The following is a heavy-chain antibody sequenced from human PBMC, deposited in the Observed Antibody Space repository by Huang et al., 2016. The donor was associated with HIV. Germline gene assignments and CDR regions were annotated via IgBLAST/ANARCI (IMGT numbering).Heavy chain of an antibody. Sequence: QAQLMQSGPEVKKPVASVKVSCKTSGYSFTDYGITWGRQAPGQGPEWVGWISALHGDKEIAQRLQGRVTLTTDTSTSMAYMELRSLRFDDTAVYFCARDPKYHRIGYYRQRRGIDVWGQGTMVSVSS. CDR3: ARDPKYHRIGYYRQRRGIDV. CDR2: ISALHGDK. V-gene: IGHV1-18*01. CDR1: GYSFTDYG. J-gene: IGHJ3*01. D-gene: IGHD3-22*01.